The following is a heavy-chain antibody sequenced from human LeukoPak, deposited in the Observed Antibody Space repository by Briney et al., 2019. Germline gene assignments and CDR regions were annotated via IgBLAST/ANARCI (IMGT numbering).Heavy chain of an antibody. CDR2: MNEAGSDK. D-gene: IGHD1-26*01. Sequence: GGSLRLSCADPGYTSRNTRMSWLRQAPGKGLEWVAHMNEAGSDKYYVESVKGRFSISRDNAKNSVILQMNSLRVEDTAIYYCVSWDVGLNNYWGQGAQVTVSS. J-gene: IGHJ4*02. V-gene: IGHV3-7*01. CDR3: VSWDVGLNNY. CDR1: GYTSRNTR.